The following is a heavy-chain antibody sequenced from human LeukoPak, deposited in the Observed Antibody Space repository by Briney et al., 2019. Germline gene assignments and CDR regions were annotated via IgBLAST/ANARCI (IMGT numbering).Heavy chain of an antibody. J-gene: IGHJ4*02. V-gene: IGHV4-34*01. CDR2: INHSGST. CDR3: ARAHATRNPTGPRNDY. Sequence: SETLSLTCAVYGGSFSDYCWIWIRQPPGKGLEWIGEINHSGSTNYNPSLKSRVTLSVDTSKSQFSLSLSSVTAADTAVYYCARAHATRNPTGPRNDYCGQGTLVTVSS. D-gene: IGHD1-14*01. CDR1: GGSFSDYC.